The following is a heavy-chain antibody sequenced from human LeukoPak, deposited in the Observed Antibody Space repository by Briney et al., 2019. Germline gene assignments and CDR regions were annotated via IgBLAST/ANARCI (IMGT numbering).Heavy chain of an antibody. CDR1: GFTFTSSA. D-gene: IGHD6-19*01. CDR2: IVVGSGNT. CDR3: ARGRMASTYVFDY. V-gene: IGHV1-58*01. Sequence: ASVKVSCKASGFTFTSSAVQWVRQARGQRLEWIRWIVVGSGNTNYAQKFQERVTITRDMSTSTAYMELTSLRSEDTAVYYCARGRMASTYVFDYWGQGTLVTVSS. J-gene: IGHJ4*02.